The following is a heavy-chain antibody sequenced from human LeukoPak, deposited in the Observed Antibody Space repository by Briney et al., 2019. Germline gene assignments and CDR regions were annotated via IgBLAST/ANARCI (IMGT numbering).Heavy chain of an antibody. V-gene: IGHV3-48*03. Sequence: GGSLRLSCAGSGFTFSMYNMNWVRQAPGKGLEWIAYISRSGTPTHYADSVKGRFTISRDNAENSLYVQMNSLRAEDTAVYYCASPYGDIVIVPAARTFDYWGQGTLVAVSS. CDR3: ASPYGDIVIVPAARTFDY. J-gene: IGHJ4*02. CDR2: ISRSGTPT. D-gene: IGHD2-2*01. CDR1: GFTFSMYN.